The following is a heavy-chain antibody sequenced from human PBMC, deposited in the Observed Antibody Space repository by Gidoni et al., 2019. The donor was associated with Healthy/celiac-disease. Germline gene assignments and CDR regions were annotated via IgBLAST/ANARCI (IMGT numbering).Heavy chain of an antibody. J-gene: IGHJ4*02. V-gene: IGHV3-30*18. CDR1: GFTFSSYG. Sequence: QVQLVESGGGVVQPGRSLRLSCAASGFTFSSYGMHWVRQAPGKGLEWVAVISYDGSNKYYADSVKGRFTISRDNSKNTLYLQMNSLRAEDTAVYYCAKRVGVTMTLGLDYWGQGTLVTVSS. CDR3: AKRVGVTMTLGLDY. CDR2: ISYDGSNK. D-gene: IGHD2-21*02.